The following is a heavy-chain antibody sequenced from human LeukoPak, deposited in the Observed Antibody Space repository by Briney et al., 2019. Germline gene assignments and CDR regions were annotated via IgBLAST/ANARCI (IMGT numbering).Heavy chain of an antibody. Sequence: GGSLRLSCAASGFTFSSYAMSWVRQAPGKGLEWVSAISGSGGSTYYADSVKGRFTISRDNSKNTLYLQMNSLRAEDTAVYYCATSIAARSRFDYWGQGTLVTVSS. D-gene: IGHD6-6*01. CDR2: ISGSGGST. CDR1: GFTFSSYA. V-gene: IGHV3-23*01. CDR3: ATSIAARSRFDY. J-gene: IGHJ4*02.